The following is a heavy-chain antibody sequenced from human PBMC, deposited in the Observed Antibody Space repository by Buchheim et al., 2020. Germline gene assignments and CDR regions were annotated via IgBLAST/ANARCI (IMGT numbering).Heavy chain of an antibody. CDR3: AKAVWSGYSNTFFFFGMDV. V-gene: IGHV4-30-4*01. Sequence: QVQLQESGPGLVRPSQTLSLTCTASGGSINSGDYYWSWVRQPPGKGLEWMGYIYFSGDTYYNPSLKSRITMSLDTSKNQFSLRLTSVTAADTAVYYCAKAVWSGYSNTFFFFGMDVWGQGTT. CDR2: IYFSGDT. D-gene: IGHD3-3*01. J-gene: IGHJ6*01. CDR1: GGSINSGDYY.